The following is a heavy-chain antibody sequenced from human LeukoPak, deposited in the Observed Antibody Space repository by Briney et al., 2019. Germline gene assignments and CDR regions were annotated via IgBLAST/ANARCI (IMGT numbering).Heavy chain of an antibody. Sequence: ASVKVSCKASGYTFTGYYMHWVRQAPGQGLEWMGWINPNSGGTNYAQKFQGRVTMTRDTSISTAYMELSRLRSDDTAVYYCARVPLEYSSGWFDYWGQGTLVTVSS. CDR3: ARVPLEYSSGWFDY. J-gene: IGHJ4*02. CDR2: INPNSGGT. V-gene: IGHV1-2*02. D-gene: IGHD6-25*01. CDR1: GYTFTGYY.